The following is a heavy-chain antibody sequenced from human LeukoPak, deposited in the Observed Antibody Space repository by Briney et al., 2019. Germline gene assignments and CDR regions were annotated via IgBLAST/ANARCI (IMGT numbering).Heavy chain of an antibody. J-gene: IGHJ5*02. CDR2: INHSGST. V-gene: IGHV4-34*01. D-gene: IGHD6-13*01. CDR1: GGSFSGYY. Sequence: PSETLSLTCVVYGGSFSGYYWSWIRQPPGKGLEWIGEINHSGSTYYNPSLKSRVTISVDTSKNQFSLKLSSVTAADTAVYYCARHSGRIAAAGTDWFDPWGQGTLVTVSS. CDR3: ARHSGRIAAAGTDWFDP.